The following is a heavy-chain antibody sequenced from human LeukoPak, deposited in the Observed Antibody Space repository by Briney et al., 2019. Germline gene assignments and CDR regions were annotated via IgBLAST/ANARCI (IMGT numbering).Heavy chain of an antibody. CDR3: ARFSYSIIGFDY. CDR1: GFIFSNYW. Sequence: GGSLGLSCAASGFIFSNYWMSWVRQAPGKGLEWVANIKQDGSEKYYVDSVKGRFTISRDNARNSLYLQMNSLRAENTAVYYCARFSYSIIGFDYWGQGTPVTVSS. CDR2: IKQDGSEK. J-gene: IGHJ4*02. D-gene: IGHD2-15*01. V-gene: IGHV3-7*01.